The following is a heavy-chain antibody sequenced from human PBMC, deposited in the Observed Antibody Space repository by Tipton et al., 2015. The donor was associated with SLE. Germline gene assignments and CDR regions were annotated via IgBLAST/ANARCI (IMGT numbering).Heavy chain of an antibody. CDR1: GYSISSGYY. CDR3: ARAGGCSSTSCYIGWFDP. Sequence: TLSLTCTVSGYSISSGYYWGWIRQPAGRGLEWIGRIYTSGSTNYNPSLKSRVTISVDTSKNQFSLKLSSVTAADTAVYYCARAGGCSSTSCYIGWFDPWGQGTLVTVSS. D-gene: IGHD2-2*02. CDR2: IYTSGST. V-gene: IGHV4-61*02. J-gene: IGHJ5*02.